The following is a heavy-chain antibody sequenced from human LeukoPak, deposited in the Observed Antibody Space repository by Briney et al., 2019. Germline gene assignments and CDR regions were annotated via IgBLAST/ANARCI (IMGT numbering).Heavy chain of an antibody. CDR1: GFTFSSYG. CDR3: AKDHTMALANHYFDY. D-gene: IGHD1-1*01. V-gene: IGHV3-30*02. Sequence: AGGSLRLSCAAPGFTFSSYGMHWVRQTPGQGLEWVAYIRYDGSNKYYADSVKGRFTISRDNSKNTLYLQMNSLRAEDTAVFYCAKDHTMALANHYFDYWGQGTLVTVSS. J-gene: IGHJ4*02. CDR2: IRYDGSNK.